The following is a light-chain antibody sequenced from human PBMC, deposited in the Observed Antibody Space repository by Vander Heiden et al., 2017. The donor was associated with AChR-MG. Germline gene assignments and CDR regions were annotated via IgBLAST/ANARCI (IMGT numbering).Light chain of an antibody. CDR3: SSDAGSNNLV. J-gene: IGLJ3*02. V-gene: IGLV2-8*01. CDR1: SSDVGGYNY. Sequence: QSALTQPPSASGSPGQSVTISCTGTSSDVGGYNYVSWYQQHPGKAPKLMIYEVSKRPSGVPDRFSGSQSGNTASLTVSGLPAEDEADYYCSSDAGSNNLVFGGGTKLTVL. CDR2: EVS.